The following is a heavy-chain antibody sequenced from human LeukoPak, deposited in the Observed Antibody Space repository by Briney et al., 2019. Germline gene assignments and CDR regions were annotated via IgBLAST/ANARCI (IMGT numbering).Heavy chain of an antibody. J-gene: IGHJ6*03. CDR2: IIPIFGTA. CDR3: ARDRRGTIFGVVTERPYYYYYYYMDV. Sequence: SVKVSWKASGGTFSSYAISWVRQAPGQGLEWMGRIIPIFGTANYAQKFQGRVTITTDESTSTAYMELSSLRSEDTAVYYCARDRRGTIFGVVTERPYYYYYYYMDVWGKGTTVTVSS. CDR1: GGTFSSYA. D-gene: IGHD3-3*01. V-gene: IGHV1-69*05.